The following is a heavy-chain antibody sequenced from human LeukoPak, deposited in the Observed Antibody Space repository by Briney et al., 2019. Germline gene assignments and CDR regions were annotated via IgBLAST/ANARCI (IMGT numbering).Heavy chain of an antibody. CDR1: GHSFRNAW. J-gene: IGHJ4*02. Sequence: GGSLRLSCTVSGHSFRNAWLCWVRQAPGKGLEWIGRTIGGDGPADYAAPVKGRFTISTDYSKDTMYLHLNSLKTEDTAVYYCTWMATVVTVDICGQGTLVTVSS. CDR2: TIGGDGPA. V-gene: IGHV3-15*01. D-gene: IGHD4-23*01. CDR3: TWMATVVTVDI.